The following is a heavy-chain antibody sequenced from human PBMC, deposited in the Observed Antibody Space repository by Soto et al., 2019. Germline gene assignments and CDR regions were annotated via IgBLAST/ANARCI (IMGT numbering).Heavy chain of an antibody. V-gene: IGHV4-34*01. Sequence: SETLFLTCAVCGGSFRGYFWSWIRQSPAKGLEWSGEINDSGNTYCNPAFESPLNISVDTSRSPISLRLPSVTAADSAVFYCQGGDFWGQGTRVTVSS. J-gene: IGHJ4*02. CDR1: GGSFRGYF. CDR3: QGGDF. D-gene: IGHD3-16*01. CDR2: INDSGNT.